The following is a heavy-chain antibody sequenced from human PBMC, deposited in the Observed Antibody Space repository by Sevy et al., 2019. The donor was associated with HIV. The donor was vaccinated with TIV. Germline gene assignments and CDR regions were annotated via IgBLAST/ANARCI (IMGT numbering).Heavy chain of an antibody. J-gene: IGHJ3*02. Sequence: GGSLRLSCAASGFSFSSYPMNWVRQAPGKGLEWVSSISGSSNYIYYADSLRGRFTISRDNAKNSLYLQMNSLRAEDTTVYYCARPYGSGSWEAFDIWGKGTMVTVSS. CDR2: ISGSSNYI. V-gene: IGHV3-21*01. CDR3: ARPYGSGSWEAFDI. CDR1: GFSFSSYP. D-gene: IGHD3-10*01.